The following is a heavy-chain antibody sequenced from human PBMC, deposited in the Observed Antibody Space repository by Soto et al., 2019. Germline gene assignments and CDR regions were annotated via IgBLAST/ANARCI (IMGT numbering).Heavy chain of an antibody. CDR2: ISGTGGFT. CDR3: ATRNSYFYDSSRGYFDY. D-gene: IGHD3-22*01. CDR1: GFTFSSYA. J-gene: IGHJ4*02. V-gene: IGHV3-23*01. Sequence: GGSLRLSCAASGFTFSSYAMTWVRQAPGKGLEWVSLISGTGGFTYYADFVKGRFTISRDNSKNTLYLQMNSLRVEDTAVYYCATRNSYFYDSSRGYFDYWAQGTLVTVSS.